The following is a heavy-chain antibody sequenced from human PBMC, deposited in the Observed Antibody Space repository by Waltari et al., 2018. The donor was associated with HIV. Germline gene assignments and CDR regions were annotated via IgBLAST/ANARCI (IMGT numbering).Heavy chain of an antibody. J-gene: IGHJ2*01. Sequence: EVQLVESGGGLVQPGGSLRLSCAASGFTFSSYWMSWVRQAPGKGREWVAKIKQDGSEKDYVDSVKGRFTISRDNAQNSLYLQMNSLRAEDTAVYYCARVRVRSSSSYYWYFDLWGRGTLVTV. CDR1: GFTFSSYW. D-gene: IGHD2-2*01. V-gene: IGHV3-7*01. CDR2: IKQDGSEK. CDR3: ARVRVRSSSSYYWYFDL.